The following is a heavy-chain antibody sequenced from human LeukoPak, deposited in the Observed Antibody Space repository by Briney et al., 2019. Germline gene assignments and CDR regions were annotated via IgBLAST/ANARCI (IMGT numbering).Heavy chain of an antibody. Sequence: PGGSLRLSRAASGFPFSSYGMYWVRQTPDKGLQWVAYLRKDATYSNYADSVGGRFTISRDNSKNTLDLQMSSLRVEDTAVYYCASGGPTRGTPDYWGQGTLVTVSS. J-gene: IGHJ4*02. V-gene: IGHV3-30*02. D-gene: IGHD1-26*01. CDR3: ASGGPTRGTPDY. CDR2: LRKDATYS. CDR1: GFPFSSYG.